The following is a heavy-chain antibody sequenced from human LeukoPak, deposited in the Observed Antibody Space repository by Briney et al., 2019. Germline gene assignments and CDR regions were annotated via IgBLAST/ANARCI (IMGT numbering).Heavy chain of an antibody. V-gene: IGHV3-48*03. Sequence: GGSLRLSCAASGFTFSTYAMSWVRQAPGKGLEWVSYISSSGRNIYYADSVKGRFAISRDNAKNSLYLQMNSLRAEDTAVYYCARDLVQLWSKDFWGQGTLVTVSS. J-gene: IGHJ4*02. CDR3: ARDLVQLWSKDF. D-gene: IGHD5-18*01. CDR1: GFTFSTYA. CDR2: ISSSGRNI.